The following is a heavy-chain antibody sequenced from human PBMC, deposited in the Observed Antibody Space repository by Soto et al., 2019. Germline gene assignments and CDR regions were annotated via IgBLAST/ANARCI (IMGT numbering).Heavy chain of an antibody. CDR3: AREEVGATTGPGGYYGMDV. J-gene: IGHJ6*02. Sequence: GASVKVSCKASGYTFTGYYMHWVRQAPGRGLEWMGWINPNSGGTNYAQKFQGWVTMTRDTSISTAYMELSRLRSDDTAVYYCAREEVGATTGPGGYYGMDVWGQGTTVTVSS. D-gene: IGHD1-26*01. CDR2: INPNSGGT. CDR1: GYTFTGYY. V-gene: IGHV1-2*04.